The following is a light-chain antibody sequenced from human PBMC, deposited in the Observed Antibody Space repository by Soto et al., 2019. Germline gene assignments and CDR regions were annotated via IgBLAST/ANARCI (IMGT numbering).Light chain of an antibody. J-gene: IGKJ3*01. CDR1: QSVLHTADNRNY. CDR3: QQYYTTPLT. Sequence: DIVMTQSPDYLPVSLGERATINCKPSQSVLHTADNRNYLAWYQQKPGQPPKLLIYWASTREFGVPDRFSGGGSGTDFTLTISTLQAEDVAVYYCQQYYTTPLTFGPGTKVDIK. V-gene: IGKV4-1*01. CDR2: WAS.